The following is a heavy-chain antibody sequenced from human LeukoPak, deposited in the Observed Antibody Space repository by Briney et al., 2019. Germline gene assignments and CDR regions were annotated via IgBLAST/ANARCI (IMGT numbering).Heavy chain of an antibody. V-gene: IGHV3-66*01. CDR3: TCSGSYKGSNYYYYGMDV. J-gene: IGHJ6*02. D-gene: IGHD3-10*02. Sequence: PGGPLRLSCAASGFTVSSNYMSWVRQAPGKGLEWVSVIYSGGSTYYADSVKGRFTISRDNSKNTLYLQMNSLRAEDTAVYYCTCSGSYKGSNYYYYGMDVWGQGTTVTVSS. CDR1: GFTVSSNY. CDR2: IYSGGST.